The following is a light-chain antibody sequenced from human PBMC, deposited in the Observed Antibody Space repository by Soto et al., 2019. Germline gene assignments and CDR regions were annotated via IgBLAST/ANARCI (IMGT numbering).Light chain of an antibody. Sequence: EIVMTQSPATLSVSPGERATLSCRASQSVSSNLAWYQQKPGQAPRLLMYGASTRATGIPDRFSGSGSGTEFTLTISSLQSEDSALYYCQQHNNWPSWTFGQGTKVEIK. CDR1: QSVSSN. CDR3: QQHNNWPSWT. V-gene: IGKV3-15*01. J-gene: IGKJ1*01. CDR2: GAS.